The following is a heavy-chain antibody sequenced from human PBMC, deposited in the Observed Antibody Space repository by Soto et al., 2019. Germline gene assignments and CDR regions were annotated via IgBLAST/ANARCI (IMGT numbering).Heavy chain of an antibody. J-gene: IGHJ5*02. CDR1: GGSFSGYY. CDR3: ARGGGRIVVVVAATGWFDP. Sequence: SETLSLTCAVYGGSFSGYYWSWIRQPPGKGLEWIGEINHSGSTNYNPSLKSRVTISVDTYKNQFSLKLSSVTAADTAVYYCARGGGRIVVVVAATGWFDPWGQGTLVTVSS. V-gene: IGHV4-34*01. CDR2: INHSGST. D-gene: IGHD2-15*01.